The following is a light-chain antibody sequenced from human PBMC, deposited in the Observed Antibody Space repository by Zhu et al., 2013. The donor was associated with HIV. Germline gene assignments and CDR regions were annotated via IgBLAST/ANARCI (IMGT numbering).Light chain of an antibody. CDR3: QHIITSRPFT. V-gene: IGKV3-15*01. J-gene: IGKJ4*01. CDR2: GAS. Sequence: EIVMTQSPATLSVSPGERATLSCRASQSVSSNLAWYQQKPGQAPRLLIYGASTRATGIPARFSGSGSGTESTLTISSLQSEDFAVYYCQHIITSRPFTFGGG. CDR1: QSVSSN.